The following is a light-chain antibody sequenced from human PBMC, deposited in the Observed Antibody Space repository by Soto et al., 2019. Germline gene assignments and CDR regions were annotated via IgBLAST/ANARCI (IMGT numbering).Light chain of an antibody. CDR3: RSYTCTITIV. Sequence: QSVLTQPPSVSGSPGQSITISCTGTSSNVGGYNDVSWYQQHPGKVPKVMIYGICNRPSGVPNRFSGSKSGNSASLTISGLQVEDEADYYCRSYTCTITIVFGTGTKVTVL. V-gene: IGLV2-14*01. CDR1: SSNVGGYND. CDR2: GIC. J-gene: IGLJ1*01.